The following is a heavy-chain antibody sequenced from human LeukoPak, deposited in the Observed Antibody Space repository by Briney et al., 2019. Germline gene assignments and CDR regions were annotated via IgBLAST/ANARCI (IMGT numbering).Heavy chain of an antibody. CDR3: AREVATTLPYFDY. Sequence: SVKVSCKASGGTFSSYAISWVRQAPGQGLEWMGRIIPILGIANYAQKFQGRVTITADKSTSTAYMELSSLRSEDTAVYYCAREVATTLPYFDYWGQGTLVTVSS. V-gene: IGHV1-69*04. CDR2: IIPILGIA. CDR1: GGTFSSYA. J-gene: IGHJ4*02. D-gene: IGHD2-15*01.